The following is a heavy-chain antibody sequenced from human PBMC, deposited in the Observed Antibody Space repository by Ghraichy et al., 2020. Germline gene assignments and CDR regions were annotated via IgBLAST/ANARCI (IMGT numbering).Heavy chain of an antibody. J-gene: IGHJ4*02. CDR2: FSFKEKTK. Sequence: AVFSFKEKTKYYADSVKGRFTVSRDNSKNTLYLQMSSLRVEDTAVYYCAKEVNSSGYYAYFDYWGQG. V-gene: IGHV3-30*18. D-gene: IGHD3-22*01. CDR3: AKEVNSSGYYAYFDY.